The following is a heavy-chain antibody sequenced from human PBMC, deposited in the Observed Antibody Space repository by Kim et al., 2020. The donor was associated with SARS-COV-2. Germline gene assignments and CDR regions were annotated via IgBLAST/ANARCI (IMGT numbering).Heavy chain of an antibody. CDR1: GYTFTSYG. Sequence: ASVKVSCKASGYTFTSYGISWVRQAPGQGLEWMGWISAYNGNTNYAQKLQGRVTMTTDTSTSTAYMELRSLRSDDTAVYYCARDALYYYGSGSSFVYWGQGTLVTVSS. CDR3: ARDALYYYGSGSSFVY. D-gene: IGHD3-10*01. V-gene: IGHV1-18*01. J-gene: IGHJ4*02. CDR2: ISAYNGNT.